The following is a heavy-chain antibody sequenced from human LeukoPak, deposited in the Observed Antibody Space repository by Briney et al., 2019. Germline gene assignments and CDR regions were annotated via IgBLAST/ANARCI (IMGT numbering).Heavy chain of an antibody. CDR1: GFTFSSYW. CDR3: ARDPYGSDYGWFDP. D-gene: IGHD3-10*01. V-gene: IGHV3-7*01. Sequence: PGGSLRLSCAASGFTFSSYWMSWVRQAPGKGLEWVSNIKQDGSEKYYVGSVKGRFTISRDNAKNSLYLQMNSLRAEDTAVYYCARDPYGSDYGWFDPWGQGTLVTVSS. J-gene: IGHJ5*02. CDR2: IKQDGSEK.